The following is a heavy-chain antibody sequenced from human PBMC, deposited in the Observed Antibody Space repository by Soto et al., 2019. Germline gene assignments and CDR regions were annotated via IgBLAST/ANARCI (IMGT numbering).Heavy chain of an antibody. Sequence: GVSLRLSCAASGFTFSSYDMHWARQATGKGLEWVSAIGTAGDTYYPGSVKGRFTISRENAKNSLYLQMNSLRAEDTAVYYCARGSYVDTAMVLYYYYGMDVWGQGTTVTVSS. J-gene: IGHJ6*02. D-gene: IGHD5-18*01. CDR1: GFTFSSYD. CDR2: IGTAGDT. V-gene: IGHV3-13*01. CDR3: ARGSYVDTAMVLYYYYGMDV.